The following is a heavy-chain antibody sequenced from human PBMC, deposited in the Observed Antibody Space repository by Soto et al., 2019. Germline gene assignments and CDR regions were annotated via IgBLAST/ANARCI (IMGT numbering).Heavy chain of an antibody. D-gene: IGHD6-13*01. V-gene: IGHV1-18*01. CDR3: ARIISSWYRDAFDI. J-gene: IGHJ3*02. CDR2: ISAYNGNT. Sequence: ASVKVSCKASGYTFTSYGISWVRQAPGQGLEWMGWISAYNGNTNYAQKLQGRVTMTTDTSTSTAYMELRSLRSDDTAVYYCARIISSWYRDAFDIWGKGKMVTVSS. CDR1: GYTFTSYG.